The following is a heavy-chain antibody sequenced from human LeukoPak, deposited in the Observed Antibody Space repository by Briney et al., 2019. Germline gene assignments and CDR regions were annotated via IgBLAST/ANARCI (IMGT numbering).Heavy chain of an antibody. V-gene: IGHV4-59*01. J-gene: IGHJ4*02. D-gene: IGHD1-26*01. CDR1: GGSISQYY. CDR3: ARSSGAYRSFDY. Sequence: SETLSLTCTVSGGSISQYYWSWIRQPPGKGLEWIGYIYYSGTTDYNPSLKSRVTISVDTSNNQLSLKVSSVTAADTAVYYCARSSGAYRSFDYWGQGTLVPVSS. CDR2: IYYSGTT.